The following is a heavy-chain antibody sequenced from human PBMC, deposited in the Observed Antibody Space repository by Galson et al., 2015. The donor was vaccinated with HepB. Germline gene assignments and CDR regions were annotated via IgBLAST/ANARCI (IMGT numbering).Heavy chain of an antibody. Sequence: SLRLSCAASGFTFGDYVMSWFRQAPGKGLEWVGFIRNKGYGGTTEYAASGKGRFTISRDDSKTIAYLQMNSLKTEDTAVYYCTRDPAYFDYWGQGTLVTVSS. V-gene: IGHV3-49*03. D-gene: IGHD2-2*01. CDR1: GFTFGDYV. CDR3: TRDPAYFDY. CDR2: IRNKGYGGTT. J-gene: IGHJ4*02.